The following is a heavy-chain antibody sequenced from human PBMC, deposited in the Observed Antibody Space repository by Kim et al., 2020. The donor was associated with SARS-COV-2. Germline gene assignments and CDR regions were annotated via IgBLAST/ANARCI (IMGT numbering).Heavy chain of an antibody. Sequence: GGSLRLSCAASGFTFSSFWMNWVRQAPGKGLVWVAHINREGSETYYVYSVKGRFTISRDNAKNSLYLQMNSLRADDTAVYYCARGGGAGIWGQGTTVTVSS. CDR1: GFTFSSFW. CDR2: INREGSET. J-gene: IGHJ6*02. V-gene: IGHV3-7*01. CDR3: ARGGGAGI. D-gene: IGHD3-16*01.